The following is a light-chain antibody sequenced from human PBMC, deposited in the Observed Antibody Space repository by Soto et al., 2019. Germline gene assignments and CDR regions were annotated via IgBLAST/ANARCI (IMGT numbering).Light chain of an antibody. V-gene: IGKV2-24*01. CDR1: QSLAFRDGNIY. J-gene: IGKJ1*01. CDR3: VEAALLPHA. Sequence: DIVLTQTPLSLVVTLGQPASISCKSSQSLAFRDGNIYLNWLQQRPGQPPRLLIYKTSNRFSGVPHRFSGSGAGTEFTLKISKVEAEDVGVYYCVEAALLPHAFGQGTKVEIK. CDR2: KTS.